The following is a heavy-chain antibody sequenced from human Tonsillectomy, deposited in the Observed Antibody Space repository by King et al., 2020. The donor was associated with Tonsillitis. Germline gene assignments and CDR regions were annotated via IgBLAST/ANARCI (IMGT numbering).Heavy chain of an antibody. CDR3: AKAGIWFVELLSKDYFDY. Sequence: VQLVESGGGLVQPGRSLRLSCAASGFTFDDYAMHWVRQAPGKGLEWVSGISWNSGSIGYADSVKGRFTISRDNAKNSLYLQMNSLRAEDTALYYCAKAGIWFVELLSKDYFDYWGQGTLVSVSS. CDR2: ISWNSGSI. V-gene: IGHV3-9*01. J-gene: IGHJ4*02. D-gene: IGHD3-10*01. CDR1: GFTFDDYA.